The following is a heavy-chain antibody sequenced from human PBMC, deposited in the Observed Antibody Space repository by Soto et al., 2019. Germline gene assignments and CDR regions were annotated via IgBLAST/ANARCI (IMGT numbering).Heavy chain of an antibody. CDR3: ARAVFVADGTTYQWLVRRPKHYYYYGMDV. Sequence: QVQLVQSGAEVKKPGSSVKVSCKASGGTFSSYAISWVRQAPGQGLEWMGGIIPIFGTANYAQKFQGRVTITPDETTRTAYMELSSLRAEDKAVYYCARAVFVADGTTYQWLVRRPKHYYYYGMDVWGQGTTVTVSS. CDR1: GGTFSSYA. J-gene: IGHJ6*02. V-gene: IGHV1-69*01. D-gene: IGHD6-19*01. CDR2: IIPIFGTA.